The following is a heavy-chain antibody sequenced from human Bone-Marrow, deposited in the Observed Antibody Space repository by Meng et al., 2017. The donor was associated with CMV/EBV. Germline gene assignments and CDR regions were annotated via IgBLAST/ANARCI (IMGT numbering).Heavy chain of an antibody. J-gene: IGHJ6*02. V-gene: IGHV3-48*03. D-gene: IGHD4-11*01. Sequence: GESLKISCAASGFTFSSYEMNWVRQAPGKGLEWVSYISSSGSTIYYADSVKGRFTISRDNAKNSLYLQMNSLRASSPAVYYCAREPLTPMTTVTTNGMDVWGHGTTVTVSS. CDR3: AREPLTPMTTVTTNGMDV. CDR1: GFTFSSYE. CDR2: ISSSGSTI.